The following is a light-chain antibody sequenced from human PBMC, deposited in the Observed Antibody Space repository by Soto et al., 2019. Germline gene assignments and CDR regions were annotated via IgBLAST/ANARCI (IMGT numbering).Light chain of an antibody. J-gene: IGKJ2*01. CDR3: QHYDKSPLYT. Sequence: EIVLTQSPATLSLSPGERATLSCRASQSVRNNYLAWYQQKPGQAPRLLIYAASSSATGIPDRFSGSGSGTYFSLTISRMEPEDFAVYYCQHYDKSPLYTFGQGTKLEIK. CDR1: QSVRNNY. V-gene: IGKV3-20*01. CDR2: AAS.